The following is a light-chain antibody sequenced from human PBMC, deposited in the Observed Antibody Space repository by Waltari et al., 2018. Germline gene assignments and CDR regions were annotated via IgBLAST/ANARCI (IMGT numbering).Light chain of an antibody. Sequence: DIQMTQSPSSLSASVGDRVTITGRASQGISNYLAWYQQKPGEVPKLLIYASSTLQSGVPSRFSGSGSWTDFTLTISSLQPEDAATYYCQKYNSAPRTFGQGTKVEIK. CDR1: QGISNY. J-gene: IGKJ1*01. V-gene: IGKV1-27*01. CDR3: QKYNSAPRT. CDR2: ASS.